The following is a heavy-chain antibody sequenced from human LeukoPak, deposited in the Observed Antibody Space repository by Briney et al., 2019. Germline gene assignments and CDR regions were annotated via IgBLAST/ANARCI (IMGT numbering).Heavy chain of an antibody. D-gene: IGHD5-12*01. CDR2: TYSRSKWYN. Sequence: SQTLSLTCAISGDSVSSNSAAWNWIRQSPSRGLEWLGRTYSRSKWYNDYAVSVKSRITINPDTSKNQFSLQLNSVTPEDTAVYYRARGRGYRGYDSFDWYFDLWGRGTLVTVSS. V-gene: IGHV6-1*01. CDR1: GDSVSSNSAA. J-gene: IGHJ2*01. CDR3: ARGRGYRGYDSFDWYFDL.